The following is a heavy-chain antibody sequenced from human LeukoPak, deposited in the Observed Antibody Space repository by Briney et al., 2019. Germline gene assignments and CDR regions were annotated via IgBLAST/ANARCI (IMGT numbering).Heavy chain of an antibody. CDR2: IYTDGSR. J-gene: IGHJ4*02. Sequence: SETLSLTCTVSGGSIGSRAYYWSWIRQPAGKGLEYIGRIYTDGSRNHNPSLKSRVSISMDTSNNQFSLRVTSVTAADTGVYYCARGIIAAAGYYFDYWGQGTLVTVSS. CDR3: ARGIIAAAGYYFDY. V-gene: IGHV4-61*02. D-gene: IGHD6-13*01. CDR1: GGSIGSRAYY.